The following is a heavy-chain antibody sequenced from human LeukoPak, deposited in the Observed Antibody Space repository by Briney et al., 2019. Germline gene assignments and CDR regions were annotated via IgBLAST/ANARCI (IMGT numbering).Heavy chain of an antibody. Sequence: GGSLRLSCAASGFTFSSYSMNWVRQAPGKGLEWVSYISSSSSTTYYADSVKGRFTISRDNSKNTLYLQMNSLRAEDTAVYYCAKSNTYYYDSSAMDVWGKGTTVTVSS. D-gene: IGHD3-22*01. CDR3: AKSNTYYYDSSAMDV. CDR1: GFTFSSYS. V-gene: IGHV3-48*01. J-gene: IGHJ6*04. CDR2: ISSSSSTT.